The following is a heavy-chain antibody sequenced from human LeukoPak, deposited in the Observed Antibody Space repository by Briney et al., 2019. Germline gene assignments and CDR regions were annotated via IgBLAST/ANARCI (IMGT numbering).Heavy chain of an antibody. J-gene: IGHJ6*04. CDR3: ARHSSGYYYYYYGMDV. CDR1: GGSISSSNW. CDR2: IYHSGST. V-gene: IGHV4-4*02. D-gene: IGHD6-19*01. Sequence: PSGTLSLTCAVSGGSISSSNWWSWVRQPPGKGLEWIGEIYHSGSTNYNPSLKSRVTISVDTSKNQFSLKLSSVTAADTAVYYCARHSSGYYYYYYGMDVWGKGTTVTVSS.